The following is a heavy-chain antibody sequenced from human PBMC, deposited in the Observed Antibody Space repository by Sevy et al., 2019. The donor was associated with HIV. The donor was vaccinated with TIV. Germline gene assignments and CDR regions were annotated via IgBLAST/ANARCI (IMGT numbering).Heavy chain of an antibody. V-gene: IGHV5-51*01. CDR1: GYSFTSYW. Sequence: GESLKISCKGSGYSFTSYWIGWVRQMPGKGLEWMGIIYPGDSDTRYSPSFQGQVTTSADKSISTAYLQWSSLKASDTAMYYCARRFYGAKGLYYFDYWGQGTLVTVSS. CDR3: ARRFYGAKGLYYFDY. D-gene: IGHD4-17*01. CDR2: IYPGDSDT. J-gene: IGHJ4*02.